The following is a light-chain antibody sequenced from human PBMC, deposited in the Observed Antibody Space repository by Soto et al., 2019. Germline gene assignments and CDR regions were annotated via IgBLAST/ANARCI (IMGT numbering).Light chain of an antibody. V-gene: IGLV3-21*04. Sequence: SYELTQPPSVSVAPGKTATITCGGDNIGSRSVHWYQQRPGQAPVLVIYYDSDRPSRIPERFSGSNSGNTATLTISRVEAWDEADYYCQVWNSSNDHPGVFGGGTKVTVL. CDR1: NIGSRS. CDR2: YDS. J-gene: IGLJ2*01. CDR3: QVWNSSNDHPGV.